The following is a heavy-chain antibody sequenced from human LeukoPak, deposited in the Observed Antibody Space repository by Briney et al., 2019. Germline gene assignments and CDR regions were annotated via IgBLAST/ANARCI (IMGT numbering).Heavy chain of an antibody. D-gene: IGHD3-3*01. CDR2: ISGSGGST. V-gene: IGHV3-23*01. J-gene: IGHJ3*02. CDR1: GFTFSSYA. Sequence: PGGSLRLSCAASGFTFSSYAMSWVSQAPGKGLEWVSSISGSGGSTYYADSVKGRFTISRDNSKNTLYLQMNSLRAEDTAVYYCAKDRPDFWSGDAFDIWGQGTMVTVSS. CDR3: AKDRPDFWSGDAFDI.